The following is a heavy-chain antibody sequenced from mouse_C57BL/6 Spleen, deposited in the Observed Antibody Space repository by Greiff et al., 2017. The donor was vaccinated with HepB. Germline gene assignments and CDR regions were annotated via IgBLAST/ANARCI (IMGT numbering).Heavy chain of an antibody. CDR3: ARRGEYGPFDY. CDR2: IDPSDSYT. CDR1: GYTFTSYW. V-gene: IGHV1-59*01. J-gene: IGHJ2*01. D-gene: IGHD1-2*01. Sequence: QVQLQQPGAELVRPGTSVKLSCKASGYTFTSYWMHWVKQRPGQGLEWIGVIDPSDSYTNYNQKFKGKATLTVDTSSSTAYMQLSSLTSEDSAVYYCARRGEYGPFDYWGQGTTLTVS.